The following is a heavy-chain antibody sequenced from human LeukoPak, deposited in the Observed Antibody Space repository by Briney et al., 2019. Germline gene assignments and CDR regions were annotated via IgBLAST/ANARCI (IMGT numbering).Heavy chain of an antibody. V-gene: IGHV4-39*01. J-gene: IGHJ4*02. CDR1: RGSISSTSYY. CDR2: IYYSGST. CDR3: AGMGSSGWYGSTDY. D-gene: IGHD6-19*01. Sequence: SETLSLTCTVSRGSISSTSYYWGWIRQPPGKGLEWIGSIYYSGSTYYNPSLKSRVTIPVDTSKNQFSLQLSSVTAADTAVYYCAGMGSSGWYGSTDYWGQGTLVTVSS.